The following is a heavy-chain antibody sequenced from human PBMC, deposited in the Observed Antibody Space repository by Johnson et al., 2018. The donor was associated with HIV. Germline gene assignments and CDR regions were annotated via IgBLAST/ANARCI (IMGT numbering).Heavy chain of an antibody. J-gene: IGHJ3*02. CDR1: GFTFSSYG. CDR3: ARIGLPYYYGSGSYSHDAFDI. D-gene: IGHD3-10*01. Sequence: QVQLVESGGGVVQPGRSLRLSCAASGFTFSSYGMHWVRQAPAKGLEWVAVISHDGSNKYYADSVKGRFTISRDNSKNTLYLQMNSLRAEDTAVYYCARIGLPYYYGSGSYSHDAFDIWGQGTMVTVSS. V-gene: IGHV3-30*03. CDR2: ISHDGSNK.